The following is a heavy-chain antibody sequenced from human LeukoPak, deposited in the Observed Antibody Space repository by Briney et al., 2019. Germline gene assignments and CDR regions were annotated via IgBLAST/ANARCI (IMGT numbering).Heavy chain of an antibody. J-gene: IGHJ4*02. CDR2: ISSSGSTI. CDR1: GFTFSDYY. CDR3: ARDPGSIVVVPAAAVDY. Sequence: GGSLRLSCAAPGFTFSDYYMSWIRQAPGKGLEWVSYISSSGSTIYYADSVKGRFTISRDNAKNSLYLQMNSLRAEDTAVYYCARDPGSIVVVPAAAVDYWGQGTLVTVSS. D-gene: IGHD2-2*01. V-gene: IGHV3-11*04.